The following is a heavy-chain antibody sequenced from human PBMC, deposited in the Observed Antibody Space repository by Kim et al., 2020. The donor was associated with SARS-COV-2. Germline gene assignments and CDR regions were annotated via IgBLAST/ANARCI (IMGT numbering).Heavy chain of an antibody. V-gene: IGHV1-2*02. CDR1: GYTFTGYY. D-gene: IGHD5-18*01. J-gene: IGHJ4*02. Sequence: ASVKVSCKASGYTFTGYYMHWVRQAPGQGLEWMGWINPNSGGTNYAQKFQGRVTMTRDTSISTAYMELSRLRSDDTAVYYCARKPHVDTATRVFDYWGQGNLVTVSS. CDR2: INPNSGGT. CDR3: ARKPHVDTATRVFDY.